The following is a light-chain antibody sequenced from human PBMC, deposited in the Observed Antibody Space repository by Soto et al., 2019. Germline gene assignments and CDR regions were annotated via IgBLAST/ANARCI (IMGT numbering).Light chain of an antibody. CDR3: QQSYITPTIT. CDR1: QNVTTS. Sequence: DIQLTESPSTLSASVGDSVTITCRASQNVTTSMAWYQHKPGRAPKLLIFDVSNLESGVPSRFSGSGSGTDFSLTINGLQTEDFAVYYCQQSYITPTITFGQGTRLEIK. J-gene: IGKJ5*01. V-gene: IGKV1-39*01. CDR2: DVS.